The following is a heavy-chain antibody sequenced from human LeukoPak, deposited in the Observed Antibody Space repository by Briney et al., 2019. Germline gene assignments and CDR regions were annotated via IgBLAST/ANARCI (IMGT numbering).Heavy chain of an antibody. Sequence: PSETLSLTCAVSGGSISSSNWWSWVRQPPGKGLEWIGEIYHSGSTYYNPSLKSRVTISVDTSKNQFSLRLSSVTAADTAVYYCARGRGEGRGISMVRGVRAPSYNWFDPWGHGTLVTVSS. J-gene: IGHJ5*02. CDR1: GGSISSSNW. D-gene: IGHD3-10*01. V-gene: IGHV4-4*02. CDR3: ARGRGEGRGISMVRGVRAPSYNWFDP. CDR2: IYHSGST.